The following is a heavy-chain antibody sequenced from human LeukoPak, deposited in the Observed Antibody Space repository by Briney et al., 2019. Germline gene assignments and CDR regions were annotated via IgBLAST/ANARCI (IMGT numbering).Heavy chain of an antibody. Sequence: ASVKVSCKASGYTFTSYDINWVRQATGQGLEWMGWMNPNSGNTGYAQKFQGRVTITRNTSISTAYMELSSLRSEDTAVYYCARIIVGATYFDYWGQGTLVTVSS. J-gene: IGHJ4*02. CDR3: ARIIVGATYFDY. CDR1: GYTFTSYD. D-gene: IGHD1-26*01. CDR2: MNPNSGNT. V-gene: IGHV1-8*03.